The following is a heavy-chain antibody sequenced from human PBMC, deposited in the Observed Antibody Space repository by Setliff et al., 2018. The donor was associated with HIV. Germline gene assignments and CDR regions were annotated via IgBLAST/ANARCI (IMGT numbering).Heavy chain of an antibody. CDR1: GYIFTNYG. Sequence: ASVKVSCKASGYIFTNYGISWVRQAPGQGLEWMGWITGYNGNTNYAQKLQGRVTMTTDTSTSTAYMELRSLRSDDTAVYYCAREGLIWFGELSLDDAFDIWGQGTMVTVSS. CDR3: AREGLIWFGELSLDDAFDI. V-gene: IGHV1-18*01. D-gene: IGHD3-10*01. CDR2: ITGYNGNT. J-gene: IGHJ3*02.